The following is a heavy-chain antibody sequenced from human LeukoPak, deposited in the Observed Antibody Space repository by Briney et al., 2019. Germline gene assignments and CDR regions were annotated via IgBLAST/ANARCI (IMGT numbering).Heavy chain of an antibody. J-gene: IGHJ6*03. CDR1: GFTFSSYW. Sequence: GGSLRLSCAASGFTFSSYWMSWVRQAPGKGLEWVANIKQDGSEKYYVDSVKGRFTISRDNAKNSLYLQMNSLRAEDTAVYYCARENIVVVPAATNYYYYMDVWGKGTTVTVSS. CDR2: IKQDGSEK. V-gene: IGHV3-7*01. D-gene: IGHD2-2*01. CDR3: ARENIVVVPAATNYYYYMDV.